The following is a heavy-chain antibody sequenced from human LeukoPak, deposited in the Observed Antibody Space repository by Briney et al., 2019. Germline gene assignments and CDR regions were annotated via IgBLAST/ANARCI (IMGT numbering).Heavy chain of an antibody. CDR3: ARWVVRRSGNYSGTFDI. Sequence: GGSLRLSCAASGFTFSSYAMSWVRQAPGKGLEWVSAISGSGGSTYYADSVKGRFTISRDNSKNTLYLQMNSLKSDDTAVYYCARWVVRRSGNYSGTFDIWGQGTMVSVSS. D-gene: IGHD1-26*01. CDR1: GFTFSSYA. V-gene: IGHV3-23*01. J-gene: IGHJ3*02. CDR2: ISGSGGST.